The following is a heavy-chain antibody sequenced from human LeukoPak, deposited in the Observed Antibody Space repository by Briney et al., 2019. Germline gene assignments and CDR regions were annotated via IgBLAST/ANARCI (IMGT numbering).Heavy chain of an antibody. CDR1: GFTVSNAW. D-gene: IGHD3-22*01. V-gene: IGHV3-15*01. J-gene: IGHJ4*02. CDR3: TTAGFDSSGYWLN. CDR2: LKSKTDGGTT. Sequence: GGSLRLSCAASGFTVSNAWTSWVRQAPGKGLEWVGRLKSKTDGGTTDYAAPVKGRFTISRDDSKNTLYLQMNSLKTEDTAVYYCTTAGFDSSGYWLNWGQGTLVTVSS.